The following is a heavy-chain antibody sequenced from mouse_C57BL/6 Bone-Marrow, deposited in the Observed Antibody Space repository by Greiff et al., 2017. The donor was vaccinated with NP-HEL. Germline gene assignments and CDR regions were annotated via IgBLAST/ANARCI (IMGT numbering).Heavy chain of an antibody. CDR3: VRQGWPLYYYGSRGYAMDY. D-gene: IGHD1-1*01. J-gene: IGHJ4*01. V-gene: IGHV10-1*01. CDR2: IRSKSNNYAT. CDR1: GFSFNTYA. Sequence: EVQLVESGGGLVQPKGSLKLSCAASGFSFNTYAMNWVRQAPGKGLEWVARIRSKSNNYATYYADSVKDRFTISRDDSESMLYLQMNTVKTEDTAMYYCVRQGWPLYYYGSRGYAMDYWGQGTSVTVSS.